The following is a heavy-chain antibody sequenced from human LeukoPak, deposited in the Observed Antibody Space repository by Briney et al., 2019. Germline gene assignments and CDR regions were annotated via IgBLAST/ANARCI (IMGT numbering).Heavy chain of an antibody. CDR1: GYTFTCYG. Sequence: ASVKVSCKASGYTFTCYGISWVRQAPGQGLEWMGWISAYNGNTNYAQKLQGRVTMTTDTSTSTAYMELRSLRSDDTAVYYCARELSYGDYRPENWFDPWGQGTLVTVSS. CDR2: ISAYNGNT. CDR3: ARELSYGDYRPENWFDP. J-gene: IGHJ5*02. V-gene: IGHV1-18*01. D-gene: IGHD4-17*01.